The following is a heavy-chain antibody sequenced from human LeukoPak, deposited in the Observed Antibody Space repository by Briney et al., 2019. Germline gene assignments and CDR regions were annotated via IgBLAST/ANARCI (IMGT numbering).Heavy chain of an antibody. CDR1: GFTFSSYG. Sequence: GGSLRLSCAASGFTFSSYGMHWVRQAPGKGLEWVAVTSYDGSNTHYADSVKGRFTVSRDNSKNALYLKMNSLRAEDTAMYYCARDRRSGWYRGHHYGMDVWGQGTTVTVSS. J-gene: IGHJ6*02. CDR3: ARDRRSGWYRGHHYGMDV. D-gene: IGHD6-19*01. CDR2: TSYDGSNT. V-gene: IGHV3-30*03.